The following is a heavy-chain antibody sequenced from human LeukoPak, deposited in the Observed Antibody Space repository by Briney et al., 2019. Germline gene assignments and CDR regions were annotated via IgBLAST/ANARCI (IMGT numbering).Heavy chain of an antibody. V-gene: IGHV3-23*01. J-gene: IGHJ4*02. CDR1: GFTFSTYA. CDR2: ISTSGGTT. CDR3: ASFGNSWYYFDY. D-gene: IGHD6-13*01. Sequence: GGSLRLSCTASGFTFSTYAMGWVRQAPGKGLEWVSGISTSGGTTYYADSVKGRFTISRDNSKNTLYLQMSSLRAEDTAVYYCASFGNSWYYFDYWGQGTLVTVSS.